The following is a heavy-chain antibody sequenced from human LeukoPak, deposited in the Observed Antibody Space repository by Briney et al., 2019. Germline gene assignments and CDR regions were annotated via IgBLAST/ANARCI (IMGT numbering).Heavy chain of an antibody. J-gene: IGHJ4*02. Sequence: PSETLSLTCTVSGGSISSSSYYWGWLRQPPGKGLEWIGSIYYSGSTYYNPSLKSRVTISVDTSKNQFSLKLSSVTAADTAVYYCARLSFGRGVITPGFDYWGQGTLVTVSS. CDR1: GGSISSSSYY. CDR2: IYYSGST. V-gene: IGHV4-39*01. CDR3: ARLSFGRGVITPGFDY. D-gene: IGHD3-10*01.